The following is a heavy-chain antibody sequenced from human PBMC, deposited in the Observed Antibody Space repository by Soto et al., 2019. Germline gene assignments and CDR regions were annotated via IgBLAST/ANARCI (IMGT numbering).Heavy chain of an antibody. CDR2: IYPGDSDT. V-gene: IGHV5-51*01. CDR3: ARQTYTAMVNFGMDV. Sequence: GESLKISCKGSGYSFTSYWIGWVRQMPGKGLEWMGIIYPGDSDTRYSPSFQGQVTISADKSISTAYLQWSSLKASDTAMYYCARQTYTAMVNFGMDVWGQGTSVTVSS. D-gene: IGHD5-18*01. J-gene: IGHJ6*02. CDR1: GYSFTSYW.